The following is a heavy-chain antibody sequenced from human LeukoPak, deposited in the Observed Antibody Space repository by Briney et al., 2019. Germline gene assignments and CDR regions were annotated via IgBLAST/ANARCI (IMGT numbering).Heavy chain of an antibody. CDR1: GFTFSSHW. CDR2: ISRDGSIT. V-gene: IGHV3-74*01. D-gene: IGHD2-15*01. Sequence: GGSLRLSCAASGFTFSSHWMHWVRQAPGKGLVWVSRISRDGSITSYADSVKGRFTISRDNAKNTLYVQMISLRAEDTAVYYCARVLQVGYCSGDSCSNDAFDIWGQGTMVTVSS. J-gene: IGHJ3*02. CDR3: ARVLQVGYCSGDSCSNDAFDI.